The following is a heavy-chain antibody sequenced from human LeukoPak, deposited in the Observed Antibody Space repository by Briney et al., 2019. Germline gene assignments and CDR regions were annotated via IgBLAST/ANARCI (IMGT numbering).Heavy chain of an antibody. D-gene: IGHD5-24*01. V-gene: IGHV4-4*07. J-gene: IGHJ3*02. Sequence: SETLSLTCTVSGGSISSYYWSWIRQPAGKGLEWIGRIYTSGSTNYNPFLKSRVTMSVDTSKNQFSLKLSSVTAADTAVYYCASLTRWLQFPGTFDIWGQGTMVTVSS. CDR3: ASLTRWLQFPGTFDI. CDR1: GGSISSYY. CDR2: IYTSGST.